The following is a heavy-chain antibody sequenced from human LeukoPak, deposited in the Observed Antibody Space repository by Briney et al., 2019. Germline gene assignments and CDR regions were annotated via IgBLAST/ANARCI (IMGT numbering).Heavy chain of an antibody. Sequence: SETLSLTCTVSGGSISSYYWNWIRQTPGKGLEWIGNTHNSGSTNYNPSLKSRVTISVDTSKNQFSLKVSSVTAADTAAYYCARGYSSGWYYFDYWGQGTLVTVSS. V-gene: IGHV4-59*01. CDR2: THNSGST. CDR1: GGSISSYY. J-gene: IGHJ4*02. CDR3: ARGYSSGWYYFDY. D-gene: IGHD6-19*01.